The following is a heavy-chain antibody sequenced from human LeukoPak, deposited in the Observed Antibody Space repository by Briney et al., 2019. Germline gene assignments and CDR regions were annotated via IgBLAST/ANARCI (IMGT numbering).Heavy chain of an antibody. J-gene: IGHJ4*02. D-gene: IGHD2-2*01. CDR3: ATGRGYCSSTSCYLPDY. CDR1: GGTFSSYA. Sequence: GASVKVSCKASGGTFSSYAISWVRQAPGQGLEWMGGIIPIFGTANYAQKFQGRVTMTEDTSTDTAYMELSSLRSEDTAVYYCATGRGYCSSTSCYLPDYWGQGTLVTVSS. CDR2: IIPIFGTA. V-gene: IGHV1-69*06.